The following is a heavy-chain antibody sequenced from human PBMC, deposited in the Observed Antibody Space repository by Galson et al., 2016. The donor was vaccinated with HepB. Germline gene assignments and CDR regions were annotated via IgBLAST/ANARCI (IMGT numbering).Heavy chain of an antibody. Sequence: SLRLSCAASGFTFSSFWMSWVRQSPGKGPEWVANIKQDGSEIYYVASVKGRFTISRDNAKNTLYLQMTSLRIEDTAVYFCAKDPQAGVEHSTSSVDHWGQGTVVTVAS. J-gene: IGHJ5*02. V-gene: IGHV3-7*01. D-gene: IGHD6-6*01. CDR2: IKQDGSEI. CDR3: AKDPQAGVEHSTSSVDH. CDR1: GFTFSSFW.